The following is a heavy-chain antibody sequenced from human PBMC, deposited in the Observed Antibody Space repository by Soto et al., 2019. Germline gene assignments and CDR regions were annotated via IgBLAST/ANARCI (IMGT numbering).Heavy chain of an antibody. CDR1: GASIDNNGVS. D-gene: IGHD6-19*01. CDR3: ARRGSGWKALNWFDP. CDR2: NNNRADT. Sequence: ILSLTFAVSGASIDNNGVSWTWIRQHPGKGLEWIGTNNNRADTYYNPSLKSRLTISLDTSQNHFSLRLNAVTAADTAIYYCARRGSGWKALNWFDPCGQGIMVTVSS. V-gene: IGHV4-31*11. J-gene: IGHJ5*02.